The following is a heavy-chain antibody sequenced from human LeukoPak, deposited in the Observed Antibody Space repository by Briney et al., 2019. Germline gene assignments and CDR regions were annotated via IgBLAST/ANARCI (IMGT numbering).Heavy chain of an antibody. CDR2: INAGNGNT. V-gene: IGHV1-3*01. CDR1: GYTFTSYA. Sequence: ASVKVSCKASGYTFTSYAMHWVRQAPGQRLEWMGWINAGNGNTKDSQKFQGRVTITRDTSASTAYMELSSLRSEATAVYYCARDLRVHSISYYYGSGPPVYWGQGTLVTVSS. J-gene: IGHJ4*02. D-gene: IGHD3-10*01. CDR3: ARDLRVHSISYYYGSGPPVY.